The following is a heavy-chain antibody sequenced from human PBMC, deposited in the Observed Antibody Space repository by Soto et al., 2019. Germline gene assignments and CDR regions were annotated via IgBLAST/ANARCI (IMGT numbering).Heavy chain of an antibody. J-gene: IGHJ6*02. CDR1: GGSFSPNYWA. CDR2: IDWNNRI. Sequence: TLSLTCIVSGGSFSPNYWAWIRQPPGKALEWLALIDWNNRITYSTSLKTRLAISKDNYKNQVVLTMTNMDPVDTATYYCARISEGNYYGSGSPVYYYYAIDVWGQGTTVT. V-gene: IGHV2-70*01. D-gene: IGHD3-10*01. CDR3: ARISEGNYYGSGSPVYYYYAIDV.